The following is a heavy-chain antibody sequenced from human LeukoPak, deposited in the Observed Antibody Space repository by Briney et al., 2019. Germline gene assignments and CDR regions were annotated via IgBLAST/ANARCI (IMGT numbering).Heavy chain of an antibody. CDR2: IKQDGSEK. CDR3: ARDKDTAMAPDAFDI. Sequence: GGSLRLSCAASGFTFSVYWMTWVRQAPGKGLEWMANIKQDGSEKYYVDSVKGRFTISRDNAKNSLYLQMNSLRAEDTAVYYCARDKDTAMAPDAFDIWGQGTMVTVSS. V-gene: IGHV3-7*04. D-gene: IGHD5-18*01. CDR1: GFTFSVYW. J-gene: IGHJ3*02.